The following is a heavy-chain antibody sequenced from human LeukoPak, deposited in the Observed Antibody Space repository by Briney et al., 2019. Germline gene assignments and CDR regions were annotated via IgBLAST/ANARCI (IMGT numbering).Heavy chain of an antibody. D-gene: IGHD2-2*01. Sequence: GASVKVSCKASGYTFTGYYMHWVRQAPGQGLEWMGWINPNSGGTNYAQKFQGRVTMTRDTSISTAYMELSRLRSDDTAVYYCARDYSTYCSSTSCKPAHDLGGKGKMVTVSS. V-gene: IGHV1-2*02. CDR2: INPNSGGT. J-gene: IGHJ3*01. CDR1: GYTFTGYY. CDR3: ARDYSTYCSSTSCKPAHDL.